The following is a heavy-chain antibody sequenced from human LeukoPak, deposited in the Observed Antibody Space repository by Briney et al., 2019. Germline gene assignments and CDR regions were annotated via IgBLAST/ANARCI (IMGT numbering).Heavy chain of an antibody. Sequence: SETLSLTCTVSGGSISSGSYYWSWIRQPAGKGLEWIGRIYTSGSTNYNPSLKSRVTISVDTSKNQVSLKLSSVTAADTAVYYCAREGGYSYGDAPLHFDYWGRGTLVTVSS. CDR2: IYTSGST. CDR1: GGSISSGSYY. D-gene: IGHD5-18*01. V-gene: IGHV4-61*02. CDR3: AREGGYSYGDAPLHFDY. J-gene: IGHJ4*02.